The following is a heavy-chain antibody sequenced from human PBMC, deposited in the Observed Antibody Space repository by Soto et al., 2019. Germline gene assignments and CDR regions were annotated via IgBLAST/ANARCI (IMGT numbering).Heavy chain of an antibody. D-gene: IGHD3-9*01. CDR3: ARTRDDSDILPGYSLTFDY. V-gene: IGHV2-26*01. CDR2: IFSNDEK. CDR1: GFSLSNARMG. J-gene: IGHJ4*02. Sequence: QVTLKESGPVLVKPTETLTLTCTVSGFSLSNARMGVSWIRQPPGKALEWLAHIFSNDEKSYSTSLKSRLTIPKATSKSQVVLTMTNMDPVDTATYYCARTRDDSDILPGYSLTFDYWGQGTLVTVSS.